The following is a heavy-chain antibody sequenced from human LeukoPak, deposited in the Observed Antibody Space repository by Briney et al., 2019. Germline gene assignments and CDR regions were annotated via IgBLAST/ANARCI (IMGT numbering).Heavy chain of an antibody. CDR3: ARDRGDYYDSSGYYGPFDY. D-gene: IGHD3-22*01. Sequence: GGSLRLSCAASGFTFSSYAMSWVRQAPGKGLEWVSGINWNGGSTGYADSVKGRFTISRDNAKNSLYLQMNSLRAEDTALYHCARDRGDYYDSSGYYGPFDYWGQGTLVTVSS. V-gene: IGHV3-20*01. CDR1: GFTFSSYA. J-gene: IGHJ4*02. CDR2: INWNGGST.